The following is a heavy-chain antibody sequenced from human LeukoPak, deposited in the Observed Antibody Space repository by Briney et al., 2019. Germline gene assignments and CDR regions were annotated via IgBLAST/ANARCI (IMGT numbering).Heavy chain of an antibody. Sequence: SVRVSCKASGGTFSSYAISWVRQAPGQGVEWMVGIIPIVSTANYAQTSKGRVTITSADSTSRSYMELSRLRSADTAVYSSAGGGVAASVAYWGQGTLVTVSS. D-gene: IGHD6-13*01. CDR2: IIPIVSTA. CDR1: GGTFSSYA. V-gene: IGHV1-69*13. J-gene: IGHJ4*02. CDR3: AGGGVAASVAY.